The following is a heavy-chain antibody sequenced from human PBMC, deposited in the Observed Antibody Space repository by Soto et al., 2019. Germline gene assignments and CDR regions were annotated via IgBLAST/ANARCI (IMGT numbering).Heavy chain of an antibody. Sequence: QVQLVQSGAEVKKPGASVKVSCKASGYTFTNYYLYWVRQAPGQGLEWMGWLNPKTGGTNYAQKFQGWITMTRDTSITTAYMDLSGLTSADTAVYYCARDLILGTTGTFHHFSHYGMDVWGQGTTVTVSS. CDR1: GYTFTNYY. CDR3: ARDLILGTTGTFHHFSHYGMDV. J-gene: IGHJ6*02. V-gene: IGHV1-2*04. D-gene: IGHD1-7*01. CDR2: LNPKTGGT.